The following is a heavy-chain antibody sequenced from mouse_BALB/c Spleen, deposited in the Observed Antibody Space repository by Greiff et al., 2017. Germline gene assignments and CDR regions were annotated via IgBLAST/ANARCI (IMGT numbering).Heavy chain of an antibody. CDR1: GYAFSSSW. D-gene: IGHD2-14*01. V-gene: IGHV1-82*01. CDR3: ARDEDYRYYYLDY. J-gene: IGHJ2*01. Sequence: VQLQQSGPELVKPGASVKISCKASGYAFSSSWMNWVKQRPGQGLEWIGRIYPGDGDTNYNGKFKGKATLTADKSSSTAYMQLSSLTSVDSAVYFCARDEDYRYYYLDYWGQGTTLTVSS. CDR2: IYPGDGDT.